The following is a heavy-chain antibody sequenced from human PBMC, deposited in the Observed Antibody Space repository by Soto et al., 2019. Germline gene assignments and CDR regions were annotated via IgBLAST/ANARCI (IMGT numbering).Heavy chain of an antibody. D-gene: IGHD3-10*01. Sequence: ASVKVSCKASGYTFTDYYIHWVRQAPGQGLEWMGWINPNNGDTNDVEKFQGRVTMTRDTSISTAYMELSRLRSDDTAVYYCEIGFGELWAEKKDYSYYHGMDVWGQGTTVTVSS. J-gene: IGHJ6*02. CDR3: EIGFGELWAEKKDYSYYHGMDV. CDR2: INPNNGDT. V-gene: IGHV1-2*02. CDR1: GYTFTDYY.